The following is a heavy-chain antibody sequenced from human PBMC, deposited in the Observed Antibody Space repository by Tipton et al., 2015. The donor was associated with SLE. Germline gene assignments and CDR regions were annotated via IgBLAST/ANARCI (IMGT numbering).Heavy chain of an antibody. CDR3: ARVGAVAGSPGDY. Sequence: SLRLSCAASGFTFSNYVMHWVRQAPGKGLEWVAVISYDGSNKYYADSVKGRFTISRDNFKNTLYLQMNRLRAEDTAVYYCARVGAVAGSPGDYWGQGTLVTVSS. V-gene: IGHV3-30-3*01. J-gene: IGHJ4*02. CDR1: GFTFSNYV. CDR2: ISYDGSNK. D-gene: IGHD6-19*01.